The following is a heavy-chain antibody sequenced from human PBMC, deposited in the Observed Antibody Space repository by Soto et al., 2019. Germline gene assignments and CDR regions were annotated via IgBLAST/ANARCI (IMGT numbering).Heavy chain of an antibody. V-gene: IGHV3-23*01. Sequence: GGSLRLSCAASVLTFRNYAMSWVRQAPGKGLEWVSGITDSGDSTYYADSVKGRFTISRDNSKNTLFLQMNSLRGEDTALYYCAKDRTVFDGYFDHWGRGTLVTVSS. CDR3: AKDRTVFDGYFDH. CDR2: ITDSGDST. D-gene: IGHD3-3*01. J-gene: IGHJ4*02. CDR1: VLTFRNYA.